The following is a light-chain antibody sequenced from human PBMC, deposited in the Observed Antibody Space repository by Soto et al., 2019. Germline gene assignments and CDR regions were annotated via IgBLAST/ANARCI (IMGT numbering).Light chain of an antibody. V-gene: IGKV1-5*03. CDR2: RAS. CDR3: QEYHRFSVT. J-gene: IGKJ1*01. CDR1: EKISSW. Sequence: DIHVSQSRSTLSASVGAEITITWRASEKISSWLAWYQQKPGRAPKLLIYRASKLESGIPSRFSGSGSGTEFTLPLSRLRPDDFAPYYCQEYHRFSVTVGQGTKVDIK.